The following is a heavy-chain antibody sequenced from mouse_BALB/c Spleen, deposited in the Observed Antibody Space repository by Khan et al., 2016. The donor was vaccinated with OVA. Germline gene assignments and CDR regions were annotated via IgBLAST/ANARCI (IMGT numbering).Heavy chain of an antibody. CDR2: IDPYDSET. CDR1: GYTLTSYW. CDR3: ARNPFDY. V-gene: IGHV1-59*01. Sequence: VQLQESGAELVRPGASVKLSCEASGYTLTSYWMNWVKQSPGQGLEWIGMIDPYDSETHYNENFKDKTILTVDKSSSTAYMQLSSLTSEDSAVYYCARNPFDYWGQGTLVTVSA. J-gene: IGHJ3*01.